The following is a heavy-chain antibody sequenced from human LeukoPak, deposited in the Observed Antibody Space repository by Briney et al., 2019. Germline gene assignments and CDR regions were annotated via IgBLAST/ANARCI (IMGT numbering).Heavy chain of an antibody. V-gene: IGHV5-51*01. D-gene: IGHD6-13*01. Sequence: GGSLEISCKGSGYRFTSYWIGWVRQMPGKGLEWMGIIYPGDSDTRYSPSFQGQVTISADKSISTAYLQWSSLKASDTAMYYCARGHSSSWYYFDYWGQGTLVTVSS. CDR2: IYPGDSDT. J-gene: IGHJ4*02. CDR3: ARGHSSSWYYFDY. CDR1: GYRFTSYW.